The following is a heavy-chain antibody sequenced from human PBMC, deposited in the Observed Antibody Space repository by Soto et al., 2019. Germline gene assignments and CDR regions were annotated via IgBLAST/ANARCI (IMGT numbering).Heavy chain of an antibody. V-gene: IGHV3-23*01. D-gene: IGHD1-26*01. Sequence: GGSLSLSCAAAGFSFGNDGMSWVRQARGKGLEWVSAISGSGGSTYYADSVKGRFTISRDNSKNTLYLQMNSLRAEDTAVYYCAPPPRRGAPFEGMDVWGQGTTVTVSS. CDR3: APPPRRGAPFEGMDV. CDR1: GFSFGNDG. CDR2: ISGSGGST. J-gene: IGHJ6*02.